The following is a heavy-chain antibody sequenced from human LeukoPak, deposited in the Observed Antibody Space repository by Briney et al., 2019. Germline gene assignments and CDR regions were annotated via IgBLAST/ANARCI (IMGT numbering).Heavy chain of an antibody. V-gene: IGHV3-23*01. CDR3: AKDDYYDRSGYLYYFDY. Sequence: GGSLRLSCAASGLAFRSYGMSWVRQAPGKGLEWVSGISGSGGRTFYADSVKGRFTISRDKSKNTLYLQMNSLRAEDTAVYYCAKDDYYDRSGYLYYFDYWGQGTLVTVSS. D-gene: IGHD3-22*01. J-gene: IGHJ4*02. CDR1: GLAFRSYG. CDR2: ISGSGGRT.